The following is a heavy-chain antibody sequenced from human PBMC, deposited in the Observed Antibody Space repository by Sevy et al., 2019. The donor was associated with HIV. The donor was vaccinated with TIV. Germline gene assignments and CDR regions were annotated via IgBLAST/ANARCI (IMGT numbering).Heavy chain of an antibody. D-gene: IGHD2-21*02. Sequence: SETLSLTCAVSGGSISSGGYSWSWIRQPPGKGLEWIGYIYRSGSTYYNPSLKSRVTISVDRSKNQFSLKLSSVTAADTAVYYCARDGGNSGIDYWGQGTLVTVSS. CDR3: ARDGGNSGIDY. CDR2: IYRSGST. J-gene: IGHJ4*02. V-gene: IGHV4-30-2*01. CDR1: GGSISSGGYS.